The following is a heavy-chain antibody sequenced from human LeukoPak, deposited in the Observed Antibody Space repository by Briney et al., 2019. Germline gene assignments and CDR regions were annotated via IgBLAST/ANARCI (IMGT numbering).Heavy chain of an antibody. J-gene: IGHJ4*02. V-gene: IGHV3-48*03. CDR1: GFTFSSYE. Sequence: GGSLRLSCAASGFTFSSYEMNWVRQAPGKGLEWVSYISSSGSIIYYADSVKGRFTISRDNAKNSLYLQMNSLRAEDTAVYYCAKDGGFRVGYCSGGSCYASPHIDYWGQGTLVTVSS. D-gene: IGHD2-15*01. CDR3: AKDGGFRVGYCSGGSCYASPHIDY. CDR2: ISSSGSII.